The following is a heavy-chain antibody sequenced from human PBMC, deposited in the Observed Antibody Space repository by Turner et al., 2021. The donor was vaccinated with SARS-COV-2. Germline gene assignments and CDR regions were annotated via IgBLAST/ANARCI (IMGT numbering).Heavy chain of an antibody. J-gene: IGHJ4*01. Sequence: EVQLLESGGGLVQPGGSLRLSCAASGFPFSRYTMTWVRQAPGKGLQWVSAIRGSGSGTYYADSVKGRFTISRDNSKSTLYLQMSSLRAEDTAIYYCAKDVGVASLVGATADYWGQGTLVTVSS. V-gene: IGHV3-23*01. D-gene: IGHD1-26*01. CDR1: GFPFSRYT. CDR3: AKDVGVASLVGATADY. CDR2: IRGSGSGT.